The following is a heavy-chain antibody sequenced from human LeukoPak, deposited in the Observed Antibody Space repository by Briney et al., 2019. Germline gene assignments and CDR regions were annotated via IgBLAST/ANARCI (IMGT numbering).Heavy chain of an antibody. CDR1: GGSISSSSYY. CDR2: IYYSGST. V-gene: IGHV4-39*07. CDR3: AAPKSGDGYKKNGPAWVDP. D-gene: IGHD5-24*01. Sequence: PSETLSLTCTVSGGSISSSSYYWGWIRQPPGKGLEWIGSIYYSGSTYYNPSLKSRVTISVDTSKNQFSLKLSSVTAADTAVYYCAAPKSGDGYKKNGPAWVDPWGQGTLVTVSS. J-gene: IGHJ5*02.